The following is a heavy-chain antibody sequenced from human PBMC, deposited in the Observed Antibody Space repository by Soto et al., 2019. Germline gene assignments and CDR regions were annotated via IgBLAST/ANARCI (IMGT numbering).Heavy chain of an antibody. D-gene: IGHD1-26*01. V-gene: IGHV3-13*01. CDR1: GFTFSIYD. CDR3: GIARYGGYYDY. Sequence: GGSLRLSCAASGFTFSIYDMHWVRQATGKGLEWVSAIGTAGDTYYPGSVKGRFTISRENAKNSLYLQMNSLRAGDTSVYYCGIARYGGYYDYWGQGTLVIVSS. CDR2: IGTAGDT. J-gene: IGHJ4*02.